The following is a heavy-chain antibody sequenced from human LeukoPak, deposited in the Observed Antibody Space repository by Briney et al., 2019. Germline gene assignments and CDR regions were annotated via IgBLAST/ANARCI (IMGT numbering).Heavy chain of an antibody. CDR3: ARGPYGSGSYHDY. V-gene: IGHV3-21*01. Sequence: GGSLRLSCAASGFTFSSYSMNWVRQAPGKGLEWVSSISSSSSYIYYADSVKGRFTISRDNAKNSVYLQMNNLRAEDTAVYYCARGPYGSGSYHDYWGQGTLVTVSS. CDR2: ISSSSSYI. J-gene: IGHJ4*02. CDR1: GFTFSSYS. D-gene: IGHD3-10*01.